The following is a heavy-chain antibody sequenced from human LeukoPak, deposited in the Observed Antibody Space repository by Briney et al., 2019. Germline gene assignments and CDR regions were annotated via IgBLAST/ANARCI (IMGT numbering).Heavy chain of an antibody. CDR1: GGSVSSYY. V-gene: IGHV4-59*02. J-gene: IGHJ4*02. CDR3: ARGYCRDDICQVFPY. CDR2: MSYSGRT. Sequence: SETLSLTCTVSGGSVSSYYWSWIRQTPEKGLEWIGYMSYSGRTDYGPSLKSRVTISVDTSKNQFSLKMSYVTAADTGVYYCARGYCRDDICQVFPYWGQGTLVTVSS. D-gene: IGHD2-21*02.